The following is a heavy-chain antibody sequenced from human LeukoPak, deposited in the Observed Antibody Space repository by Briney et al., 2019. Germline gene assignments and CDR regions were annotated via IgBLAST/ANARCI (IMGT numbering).Heavy chain of an antibody. CDR2: IYTSGST. CDR1: GGSISSYY. CDR3: ARESPDGLGY. J-gene: IGHJ4*02. V-gene: IGHV4-4*07. Sequence: SETLSLTCTVSGGSISSYYWSWIRQPAGKGLEWIGLIYTSGSTIYNPSLESRVTMSVDTSKNHFSLNLSSVTAADTAVYYCARESPDGLGYWGQGTLVTVSS. D-gene: IGHD3/OR15-3a*01.